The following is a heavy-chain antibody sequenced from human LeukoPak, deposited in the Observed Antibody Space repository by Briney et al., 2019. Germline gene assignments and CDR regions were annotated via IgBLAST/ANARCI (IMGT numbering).Heavy chain of an antibody. CDR1: GYTFTSYD. CDR2: MTPNSGNT. D-gene: IGHD3-22*01. Sequence: ASVKLSCKASGYTFTSYDINWVRHATGQGLECMVWMTPNSGNTGYAQKFQGRFTMTRNTSISTAYMELSSLRSEDTAVYYCARDPLFPPDSSANTWGDYFDSWGQGTLVTVSS. J-gene: IGHJ4*02. V-gene: IGHV1-8*01. CDR3: ARDPLFPPDSSANTWGDYFDS.